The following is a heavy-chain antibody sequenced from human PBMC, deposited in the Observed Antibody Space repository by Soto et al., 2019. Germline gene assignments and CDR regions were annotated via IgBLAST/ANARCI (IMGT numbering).Heavy chain of an antibody. CDR3: ASSEYSSSSEGSFDY. Sequence: SETLSLTCTVSGGSISSYYWSWIGQPAGKGLEWIGRIYTSGSTNYNPSLKSRVTMSVDTSKNQFSLKLSSVTAADTAVYYCASSEYSSSSEGSFDYWGQGTLVTV. J-gene: IGHJ4*02. CDR1: GGSISSYY. D-gene: IGHD6-6*01. V-gene: IGHV4-4*07. CDR2: IYTSGST.